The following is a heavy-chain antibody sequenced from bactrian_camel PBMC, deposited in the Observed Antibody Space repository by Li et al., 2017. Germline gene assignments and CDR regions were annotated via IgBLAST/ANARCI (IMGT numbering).Heavy chain of an antibody. CDR1: GYTYSTFC. D-gene: IGHD2*01. J-gene: IGHJ4*01. CDR2: IDADGST. CDR3: AADLARYCGAFSGFFARAS. Sequence: HVQLVESGGGSVQAGGSLRLSCSGSGYTYSTFCMGWFRQAPGKEREAVADIDADGSTRYADFVKGRFTLSKDNAKNTLYLQMNSLKPEDSAMYYCAADLARYCGAFSGFFARASWGQGTQVTVS. V-gene: IGHV3S53*01.